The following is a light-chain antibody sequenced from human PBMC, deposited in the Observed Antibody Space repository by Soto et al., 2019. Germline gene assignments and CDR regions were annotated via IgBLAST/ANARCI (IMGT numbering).Light chain of an antibody. Sequence: DIVLTQSPGTLSLSTGERATLSCRASQSVYSSYLAWYQKKPGPAPRLLIYGASSRATGLPDRFSGSWSGTDFPLTSSRLEPEDFAVYYCQHYDRSPWTFGQGTKVEIK. V-gene: IGKV3-20*01. J-gene: IGKJ1*01. CDR3: QHYDRSPWT. CDR1: QSVYSSY. CDR2: GAS.